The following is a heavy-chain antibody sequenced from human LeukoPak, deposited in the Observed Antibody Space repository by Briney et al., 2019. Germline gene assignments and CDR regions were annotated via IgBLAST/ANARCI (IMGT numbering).Heavy chain of an antibody. CDR3: ARERDGRFFDY. J-gene: IGHJ4*02. D-gene: IGHD5-24*01. Sequence: TGGSQRLSCEVSGLIFRSYWMSWVRQAPGKGLEWVANINQDGSEKYFVDSVRGRFTISRDNAKNSLHLQMNTLRAEDTAVYYCARERDGRFFDYWGQGTLVSVSS. CDR2: INQDGSEK. V-gene: IGHV3-7*01. CDR1: GLIFRSYW.